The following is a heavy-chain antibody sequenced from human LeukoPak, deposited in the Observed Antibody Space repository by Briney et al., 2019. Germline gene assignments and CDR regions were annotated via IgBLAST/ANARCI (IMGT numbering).Heavy chain of an antibody. CDR3: ARSSPAAGYHFDY. Sequence: PGGSLRLSCAASGFTFSSSWMYWVRQAPGKGLVWVSRINSDESITTYADSVKGRFTISRDNSKNTLYLQMNSLRAEDTAVYYCARSSPAAGYHFDYWGQGTLVTVSS. D-gene: IGHD2-2*01. CDR1: GFTFSSSW. J-gene: IGHJ4*02. V-gene: IGHV3-74*01. CDR2: INSDESIT.